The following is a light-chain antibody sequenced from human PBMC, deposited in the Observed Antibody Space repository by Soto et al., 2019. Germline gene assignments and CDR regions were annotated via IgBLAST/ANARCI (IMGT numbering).Light chain of an antibody. Sequence: QSVLTQPPSVSGAPGQRVTISCTGSSSNIGAGYDVHWYQQLPGTAPKLLIYGNSNRPSGVPDRFSGSKSGTSASLAITGLQAEDEADYYCQSYDSSLNAHWVFGGGTKLTVL. CDR2: GNS. J-gene: IGLJ3*02. CDR1: SSNIGAGYD. V-gene: IGLV1-40*01. CDR3: QSYDSSLNAHWV.